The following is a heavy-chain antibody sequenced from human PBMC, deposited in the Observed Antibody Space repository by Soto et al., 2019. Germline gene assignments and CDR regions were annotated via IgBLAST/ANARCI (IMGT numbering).Heavy chain of an antibody. V-gene: IGHV3-7*05. Sequence: GGSLRLSCAASGFTFSSYWMSWVRQAPGKGLEWVANIKQDGSEKYYVDSVKGRFTISRDNAKNSLYLQMNSLRAEDTAVYYCARLILRGELDYYFDYWGQGTLVTVSS. CDR1: GFTFSSYW. CDR3: ARLILRGELDYYFDY. D-gene: IGHD3-10*01. J-gene: IGHJ4*02. CDR2: IKQDGSEK.